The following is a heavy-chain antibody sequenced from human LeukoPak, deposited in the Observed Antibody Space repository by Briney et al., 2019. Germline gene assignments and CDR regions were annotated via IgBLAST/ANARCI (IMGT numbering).Heavy chain of an antibody. Sequence: SENLSLTCTVSGGSISSSSYYWGWIRQPPGKGLEWIGSIYYSGSTYYNPSLKSRVTISVDTSKNQFSLKLSSVTAADTAVYYCARHGIVVVPAAMKPFDPWGQGTLVTVSS. V-gene: IGHV4-39*01. CDR3: ARHGIVVVPAAMKPFDP. J-gene: IGHJ5*02. D-gene: IGHD2-2*01. CDR1: GGSISSSSYY. CDR2: IYYSGST.